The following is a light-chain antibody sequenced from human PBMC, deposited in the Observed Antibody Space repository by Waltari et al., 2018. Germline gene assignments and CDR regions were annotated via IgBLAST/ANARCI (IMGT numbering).Light chain of an antibody. J-gene: IGKJ1*01. V-gene: IGKV3-20*01. Sequence: DIVLTQSPGTLSLSPGERATLPCRASQSVSRTLAWYQPKPGQAPRPLIYDASSRATGIPDRFSGSGSGTDFSLTIAILEPEDFAVYYCQHYVSLPVTFGQGTKVEIK. CDR3: QHYVSLPVT. CDR2: DAS. CDR1: QSVSRT.